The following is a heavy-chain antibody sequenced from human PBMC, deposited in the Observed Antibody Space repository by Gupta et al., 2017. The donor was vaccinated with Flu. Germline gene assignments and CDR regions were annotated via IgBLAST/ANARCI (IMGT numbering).Heavy chain of an antibody. J-gene: IGHJ4*02. CDR1: GFTFSSYE. CDR2: ISSSGVT. Sequence: EVQLVGSGGGVVKPGGSLSLSCAASGFTFSSYEMNWVRLAPGKGLEWVAFISSSGVTYYTDSVKDRFTISRDNAKNSVHLQMHSLRAEDTAFYYCARGHWDSWGQGTLVTVSS. V-gene: IGHV3-48*03. CDR3: ARGHWDS.